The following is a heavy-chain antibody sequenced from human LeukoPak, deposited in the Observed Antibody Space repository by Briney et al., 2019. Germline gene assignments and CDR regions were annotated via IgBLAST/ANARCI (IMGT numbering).Heavy chain of an antibody. Sequence: APVKVSCKASGYTFTSYGISWVRQAPGQGLEWMGWISAYNGNTNYAQKLQGRVTMTTDTSTSTAYMELRSLRSDDTAVYYCARALGSGSYYPRSGMDVWGQGTTVTVSS. CDR3: ARALGSGSYYPRSGMDV. CDR1: GYTFTSYG. V-gene: IGHV1-18*01. D-gene: IGHD3-10*01. J-gene: IGHJ6*02. CDR2: ISAYNGNT.